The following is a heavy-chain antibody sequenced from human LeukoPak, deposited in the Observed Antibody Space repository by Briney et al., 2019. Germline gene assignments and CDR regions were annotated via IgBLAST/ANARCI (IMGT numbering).Heavy chain of an antibody. CDR3: ARHEEEDGYNAKTIDY. CDR1: GGSISRSNNY. Sequence: SETLSLTCTVSGGSISRSNNYWGWVRQPPGKGLEWIGSVHYSGTTYYNPSLRSRVTISVDTSKNQFSLKLSSMTAADTAVYYCARHEEEDGYNAKTIDYWGQGTLVTVSS. J-gene: IGHJ4*02. D-gene: IGHD5-24*01. V-gene: IGHV4-39*01. CDR2: VHYSGTT.